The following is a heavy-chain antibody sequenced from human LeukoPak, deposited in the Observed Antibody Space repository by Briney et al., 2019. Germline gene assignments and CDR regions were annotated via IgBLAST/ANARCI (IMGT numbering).Heavy chain of an antibody. CDR2: IRSNGYGATT. D-gene: IGHD2-15*01. V-gene: IGHV3-49*04. CDR1: GFMFGDYG. CDR3: ARNTPYCSDGTCYRDYYYYGADV. J-gene: IGHJ6*02. Sequence: QTGGSLRLSCIGSGFMFGDYGLSWVRQAPGKGLERIGRIRSNGYGATTEFAASVSGRFSISRDDSKSSVYLEVNNLKTEDTAVYYCARNTPYCSDGTCYRDYYYYGADVWGQGTTVIVSS.